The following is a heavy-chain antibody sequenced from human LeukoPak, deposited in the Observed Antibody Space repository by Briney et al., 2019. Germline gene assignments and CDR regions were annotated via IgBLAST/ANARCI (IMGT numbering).Heavy chain of an antibody. Sequence: GGSLRLSCAASGFTFSSYDMHWVRQATGKGLEWVSAIGTAGDTYYPGSVKGRFTISRENAKNSLYLQMNSLRAGDTAVYYCARMDSGGSGSFGAFDIWGQGTMVTVSS. CDR1: GFTFSSYD. V-gene: IGHV3-13*01. J-gene: IGHJ3*02. D-gene: IGHD3-10*01. CDR2: IGTAGDT. CDR3: ARMDSGGSGSFGAFDI.